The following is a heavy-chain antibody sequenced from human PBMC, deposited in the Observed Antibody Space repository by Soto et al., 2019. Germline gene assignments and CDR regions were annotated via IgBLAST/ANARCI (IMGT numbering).Heavy chain of an antibody. CDR1: GFXFSDYY. CDR3: ARDGSRSSSWYFSPPGY. Sequence: GXLRLSCAASGFXFSDYYMSWIRQSPGKWLEWVSYISSSGSTIYDADSVKGRFTISRDNAKNSLYLKMNSLRAEDKAVYYCARDGSRSSSWYFSPPGYWGQGTLVNVSS. J-gene: IGHJ4*02. CDR2: ISSSGSTI. V-gene: IGHV3-11*01. D-gene: IGHD6-13*01.